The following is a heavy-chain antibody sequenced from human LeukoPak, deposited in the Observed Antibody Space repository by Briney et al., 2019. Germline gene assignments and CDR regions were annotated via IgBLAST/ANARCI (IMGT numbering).Heavy chain of an antibody. CDR1: GFTFSSYS. D-gene: IGHD3-22*01. Sequence: GGSLRLSCAASGFTFSSYSMNWVRQAPGKGLEWVSSISSSSSYIYYADSVKGRFTISRDNAKNSLYLQMNSLRAEDTAVYYCARGIVAYDSSRIGYYFDYWGQGTLVTVSS. CDR2: ISSSSSYI. V-gene: IGHV3-21*01. J-gene: IGHJ4*02. CDR3: ARGIVAYDSSRIGYYFDY.